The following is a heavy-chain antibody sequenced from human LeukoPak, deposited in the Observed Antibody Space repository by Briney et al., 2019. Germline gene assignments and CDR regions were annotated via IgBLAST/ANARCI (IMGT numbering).Heavy chain of an antibody. CDR3: ARGPATGDFDY. D-gene: IGHD7-27*01. J-gene: IGHJ4*02. CDR2: INPNSGGT. Sequence: GASVKVSCKASGYTFTAIYIHWVRQTPGQGLEWMGWINPNSGGTNFARKFQGRVTMTRDTSISTAYMELSRLGSDDTAVYYCARGPATGDFDYWGQGTLVTVSS. V-gene: IGHV1-2*02. CDR1: GYTFTAIY.